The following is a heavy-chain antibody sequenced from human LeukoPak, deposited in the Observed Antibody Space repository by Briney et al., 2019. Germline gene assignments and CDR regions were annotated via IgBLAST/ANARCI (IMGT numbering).Heavy chain of an antibody. J-gene: IGHJ3*02. CDR3: AREGYDYGDYGREGAFDI. D-gene: IGHD4-17*01. CDR2: IYYSGSS. V-gene: IGHV4-59*01. Sequence: SETLSLTCTASGVSISSYYWSWIRQPPGKGLEWIGYIYYSGSSNYNPSLKSRVTISVDTSKNQFSLKLSSVTAADTAVYYCAREGYDYGDYGREGAFDIWGQGTMVTVSS. CDR1: GVSISSYY.